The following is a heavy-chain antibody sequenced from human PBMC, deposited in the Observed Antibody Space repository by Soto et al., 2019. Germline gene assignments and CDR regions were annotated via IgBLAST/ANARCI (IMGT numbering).Heavy chain of an antibody. Sequence: ESGGGLVKPGGSLRLSCTASGFTFSDYYMSWIRQAPGKGLEWVSYISSPGSTTYYAHSVKGRFTISRDNAKNSLYLQMNSLRVEDTAVYYCATSPFFRMDVWGKGTTVTVSS. CDR3: ATSPFFRMDV. CDR1: GFTFSDYY. J-gene: IGHJ6*03. CDR2: ISSPGSTT. V-gene: IGHV3-11*01.